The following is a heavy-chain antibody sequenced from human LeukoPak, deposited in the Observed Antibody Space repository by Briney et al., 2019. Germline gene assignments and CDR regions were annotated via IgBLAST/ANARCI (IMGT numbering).Heavy chain of an antibody. Sequence: PGGSLRLSCAAYGFTFSRYAMHWVRQAPGKGLEYVSGIPSNGGSTYYANSVKGRFSISRDNSKNTLYLQMGSLRAEDMAVYYCARSRLVVTGMDVWGKGTTVTVSS. CDR3: ARSRLVVTGMDV. CDR2: IPSNGGST. V-gene: IGHV3-64*01. D-gene: IGHD3-22*01. J-gene: IGHJ6*03. CDR1: GFTFSRYA.